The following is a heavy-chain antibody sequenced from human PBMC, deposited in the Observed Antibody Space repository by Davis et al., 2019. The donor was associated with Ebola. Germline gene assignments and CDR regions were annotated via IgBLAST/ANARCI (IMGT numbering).Heavy chain of an antibody. CDR1: GFTSSSYW. CDR2: ILWNSDRI. D-gene: IGHD2-8*01. V-gene: IGHV3-9*02. Sequence: PGGSLRPSCEASGFTSSSYWMSWVRQPPGKGLEWVGGILWNSDRIDYAASVKGRFTISRDNAQNYLYLQMNSLRPEDTALYYCAKDITNGGLDVWGQGTTVTVS. CDR3: AKDITNGGLDV. J-gene: IGHJ6*02.